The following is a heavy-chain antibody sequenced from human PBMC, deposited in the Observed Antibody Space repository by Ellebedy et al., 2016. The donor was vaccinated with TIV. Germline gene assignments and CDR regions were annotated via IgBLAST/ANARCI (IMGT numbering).Heavy chain of an antibody. J-gene: IGHJ3*02. V-gene: IGHV3-23*01. Sequence: GGSLRLSXAASGFTFSSYAMSWVRQAPGKGLEWVSTISGGGDSTYYADSVKGRFTISRDNSKNTLYLQMNSLRAEDTAVYYCTKVTLIWFGDIDAFDIWGQGTMVTVSS. D-gene: IGHD3-10*01. CDR2: ISGGGDST. CDR3: TKVTLIWFGDIDAFDI. CDR1: GFTFSSYA.